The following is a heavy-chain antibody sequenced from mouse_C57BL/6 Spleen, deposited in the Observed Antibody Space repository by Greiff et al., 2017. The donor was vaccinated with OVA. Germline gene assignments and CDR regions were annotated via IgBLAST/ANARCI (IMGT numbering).Heavy chain of an antibody. V-gene: IGHV1-55*01. CDR3: ARSDYYSNDVFFFAY. CDR2: IYPGSGST. D-gene: IGHD2-5*01. Sequence: VQLQQPGAELVKPGASVKMSCKASGYTFTSYWITWVKQRPGQGLEWIGDIYPGSGSTNYTEKFKSKATLTVDTSSSTAYMQLSILTSEDAAVYDWARSDYYSNDVFFFAYWGQGTLVTVSA. CDR1: GYTFTSYW. J-gene: IGHJ3*01.